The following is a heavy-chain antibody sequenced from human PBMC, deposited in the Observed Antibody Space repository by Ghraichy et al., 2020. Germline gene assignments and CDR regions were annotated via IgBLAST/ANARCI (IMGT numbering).Heavy chain of an antibody. CDR1: GGTFSSYA. CDR2: IIPILGIA. V-gene: IGHV1-69*04. D-gene: IGHD5-24*01. Sequence: VKVSCKASGGTFSSYAISWVRQAPGQGLEWMGRIIPILGIANYAQKFQGRVTITADKSTSTAYMELSSLRSEDTAVYYCARDGEMATILNYWGQGTLVTVSS. J-gene: IGHJ4*02. CDR3: ARDGEMATILNY.